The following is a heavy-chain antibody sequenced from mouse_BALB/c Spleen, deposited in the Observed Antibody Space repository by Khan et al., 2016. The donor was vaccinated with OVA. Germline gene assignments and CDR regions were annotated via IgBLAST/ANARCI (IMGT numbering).Heavy chain of an antibody. CDR1: GFSLTSYG. Sequence: QVQLKQSGPGLVAPSQTLSITCTVSGFSLTSYGVHWVRQPPGKGLEWLGIIWAGGSTNYYSALMSRLSTSKDNTTSQAFLKMNSLQTADTATDFGARDTTAAPYWGQGTLVTVSA. CDR2: IWAGGST. J-gene: IGHJ3*01. D-gene: IGHD1-2*01. V-gene: IGHV2-9*02. CDR3: ARDTTAAPY.